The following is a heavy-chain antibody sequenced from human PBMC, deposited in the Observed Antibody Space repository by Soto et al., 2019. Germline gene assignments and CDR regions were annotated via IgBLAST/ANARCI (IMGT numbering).Heavy chain of an antibody. Sequence: GGSLRLSCAASGFIFSNHEMNWVRQAPGKGLEWVSGIGISGATTYYADFVKGRFTISRDNSKSTLYLQMNSLGAEDTTVYYCAKSLPPYCGGDCFSKAAFLYWGQGALVTVSS. CDR1: GFIFSNHE. V-gene: IGHV3-23*01. J-gene: IGHJ4*02. D-gene: IGHD2-21*02. CDR3: AKSLPPYCGGDCFSKAAFLY. CDR2: IGISGATT.